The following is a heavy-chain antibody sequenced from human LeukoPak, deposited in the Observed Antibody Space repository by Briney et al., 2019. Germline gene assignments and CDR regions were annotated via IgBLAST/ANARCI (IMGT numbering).Heavy chain of an antibody. CDR1: GGSFSGYY. D-gene: IGHD2-2*02. Sequence: SETLSLTCAVYGGSFSGYYWSWIRQPPGKGLEWIGSIYRSGSTNYNPSLKSRVTISVDTSKNQFSLKLTSVTAADTAVYYCARRLVVVPAAIRGDAFDVWGQGTMVTVSS. CDR3: ARRLVVVPAAIRGDAFDV. V-gene: IGHV4-34*01. J-gene: IGHJ3*01. CDR2: IYRSGST.